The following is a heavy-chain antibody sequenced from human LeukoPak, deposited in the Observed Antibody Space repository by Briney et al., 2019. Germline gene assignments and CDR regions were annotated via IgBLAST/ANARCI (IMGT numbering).Heavy chain of an antibody. Sequence: SQTLSLTCAISGDSVSINSVTWNWIRQSPSRGLEWLGRTYYRSTWYNDYAVSVKGRITVNPDTSKNQFSLHLNSVTPEDTAVYYCARRLTQYDCFDPWGQGILVTVSS. D-gene: IGHD2-2*01. CDR3: ARRLTQYDCFDP. V-gene: IGHV6-1*01. J-gene: IGHJ5*02. CDR1: GDSVSINSVT. CDR2: TYYRSTWYN.